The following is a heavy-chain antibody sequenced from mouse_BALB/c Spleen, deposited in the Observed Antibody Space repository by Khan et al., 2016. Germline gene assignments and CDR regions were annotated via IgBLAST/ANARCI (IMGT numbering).Heavy chain of an antibody. CDR1: GFTFTDYY. J-gene: IGHJ2*01. CDR2: IRNTANGYTT. D-gene: IGHD3-1*01. CDR3: ARDEGGLRFGY. V-gene: IGHV7-3*02. Sequence: EVELVESGGGLVQPGGSLRLSCATSGFTFTDYYMNWVRQPPGKALEWLGFIRNTANGYTTEYSSSVKGRFTISRDNSPSNLYLQMNTLRAEDSATYFCARDEGGLRFGYWGQGTALTVSS.